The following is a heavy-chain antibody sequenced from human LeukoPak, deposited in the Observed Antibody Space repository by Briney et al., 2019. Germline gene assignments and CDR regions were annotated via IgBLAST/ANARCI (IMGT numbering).Heavy chain of an antibody. Sequence: GGSLRLSCAASGFTFSSYAMSWVRQAPGKGLEWVSAISGSGDSTYYADSVKGRFTISRDNSKKTLYLQLNSLRAEDTAVYYCAKIGRRYDFWTGYYEEEVDYMDVWGKGTTVTVSS. CDR3: AKIGRRYDFWTGYYEEEVDYMDV. J-gene: IGHJ6*03. V-gene: IGHV3-23*01. D-gene: IGHD3-3*01. CDR1: GFTFSSYA. CDR2: ISGSGDST.